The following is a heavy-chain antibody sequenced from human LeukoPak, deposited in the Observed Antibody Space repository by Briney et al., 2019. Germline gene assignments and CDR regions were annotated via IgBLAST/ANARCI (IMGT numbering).Heavy chain of an antibody. CDR2: IKTRGDGATT. V-gene: IGHV3-15*05. D-gene: IGHD6-13*01. Sequence: AGGSLRLSCAACGFMFSDYAMHWVRQTPGKGLEWVGRIKTRGDGATTDLTAPVKGRFAIARDDSKSKLYLHMNSLTIDDTAVYYCTTEAPYTSGWFSWGQGTLVTVSS. CDR1: GFMFSDYA. J-gene: IGHJ5*02. CDR3: TTEAPYTSGWFS.